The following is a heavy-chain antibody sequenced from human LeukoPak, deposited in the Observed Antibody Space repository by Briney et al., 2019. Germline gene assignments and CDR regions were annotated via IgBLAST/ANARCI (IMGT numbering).Heavy chain of an antibody. CDR1: GFTFSSYA. V-gene: IGHV3-30-3*01. CDR2: ISYDGSNK. Sequence: PGGSLRLSCAASGFTFSSYAMHWVRQAPGKGLEWVALISYDGSNKYYADSVKGRFTISRDNSKNTLYLQMSSLRAEDTAVYYCVREDLGIEYWGQGTLVTVSP. J-gene: IGHJ4*02. CDR3: VREDLGIEY. D-gene: IGHD3/OR15-3a*01.